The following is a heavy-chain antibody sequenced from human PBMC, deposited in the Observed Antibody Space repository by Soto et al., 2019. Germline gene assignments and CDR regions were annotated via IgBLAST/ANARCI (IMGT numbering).Heavy chain of an antibody. CDR2: IIPILGIA. D-gene: IGHD2-2*01. CDR1: GGTFSSYT. Sequence: QVQLVQSGAEVKKPGSSVKVSCKASGGTFSSYTISWVRQAPGQGLEWMGRIIPILGIANYAQKFQGRVTITAAKSTSTAYMELTSLRSEATAVYYCVQLAPNGYWGQGTLVTVSS. CDR3: VQLAPNGY. V-gene: IGHV1-69*02. J-gene: IGHJ4*02.